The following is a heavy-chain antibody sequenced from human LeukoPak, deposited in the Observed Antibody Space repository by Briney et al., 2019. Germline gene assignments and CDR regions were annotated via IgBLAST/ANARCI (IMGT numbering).Heavy chain of an antibody. CDR3: ARGARQLYYDSSGYYVDY. CDR1: GFNFNSYS. J-gene: IGHJ4*02. D-gene: IGHD3-22*01. CDR2: IASSGGST. Sequence: GGSLRLSCVASGFNFNSYSMSWVRQAPGKGLEWVSFIASSGGSTDYADSVKGRFTISRDNAKNSLYLQMNSLRAEDTAVYYCARGARQLYYDSSGYYVDYWGQGTLVTVSS. V-gene: IGHV3-23*01.